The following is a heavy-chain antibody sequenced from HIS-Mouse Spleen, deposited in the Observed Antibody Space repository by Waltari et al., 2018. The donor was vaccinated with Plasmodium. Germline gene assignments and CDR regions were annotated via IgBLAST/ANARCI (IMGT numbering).Heavy chain of an antibody. J-gene: IGHJ4*02. CDR3: AWCSSGWYYFDY. CDR2: IYSGGST. Sequence: EVQLVETGGGLIQPGGSLRLSCAASGFTVSSNYMSWVRQAPGKGLEWVSVIYSGGSTYYADSGKGRFTISRDNSKNTLYLQMNSLRAEDTAVYYCAWCSSGWYYFDYWGQGTLVTVSS. D-gene: IGHD6-19*01. V-gene: IGHV3-53*02. CDR1: GFTVSSNY.